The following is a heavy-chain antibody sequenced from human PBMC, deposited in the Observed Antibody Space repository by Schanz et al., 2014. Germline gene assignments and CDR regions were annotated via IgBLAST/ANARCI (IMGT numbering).Heavy chain of an antibody. V-gene: IGHV3-23*04. D-gene: IGHD2-15*01. CDR1: GFIVSDNY. Sequence: EVQLVESGGGLVKPGGSLRLSCAASGFIVSDNYMHWVRQAPGKGLEWVSAITGSGSKTYYADSVKGRFIVSRDNSKNTLYLEMNRLRVDDTAVYYCSKDKQGSRSDDSWGQGTLVTVSS. J-gene: IGHJ5*01. CDR2: ITGSGSKT. CDR3: SKDKQGSRSDDS.